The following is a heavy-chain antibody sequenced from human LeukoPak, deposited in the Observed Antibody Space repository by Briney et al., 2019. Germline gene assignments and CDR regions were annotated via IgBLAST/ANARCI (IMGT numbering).Heavy chain of an antibody. J-gene: IGHJ6*02. Sequence: GGSLRLSCAASGFTFSSYWMSWVRQAPGKGLEWVANIKQDGSEKYYVDSVKGRFTISRDNAKNSLYLQMNSLRSDDTAVYYCARDGEDVARSGRVYGMDVWGQGTTVTVSS. D-gene: IGHD2-15*01. V-gene: IGHV3-7*03. CDR3: ARDGEDVARSGRVYGMDV. CDR2: IKQDGSEK. CDR1: GFTFSSYW.